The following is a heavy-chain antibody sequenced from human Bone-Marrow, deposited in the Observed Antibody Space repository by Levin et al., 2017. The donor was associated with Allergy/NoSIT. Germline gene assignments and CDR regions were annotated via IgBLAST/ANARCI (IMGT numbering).Heavy chain of an antibody. CDR2: VSYDGSYE. V-gene: IGHV3-30*18. Sequence: PGESLKISCVASGFASQKYGMHWVRQTPGKGLEWVAFVSYDGSYEFYADSVKGRFTISRDNSKNTLYLQMNSLRPEDTAVYYCAKDGGIVVGTTNRMDVWGQGTTVTVSS. D-gene: IGHD2-15*01. CDR1: GFASQKYG. CDR3: AKDGGIVVGTTNRMDV. J-gene: IGHJ6*02.